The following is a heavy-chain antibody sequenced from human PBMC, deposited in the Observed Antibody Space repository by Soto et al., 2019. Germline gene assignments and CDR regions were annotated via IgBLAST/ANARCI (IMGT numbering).Heavy chain of an antibody. CDR2: ISSSSSYI. CDR3: ARDLPLAARPQPKPRWFDP. CDR1: GFTFSSYS. Sequence: PGGSLRLSCAASGFTFSSYSMNWVRQAPGKGLEWVSSISSSSSYIYYADSVKGRFTISRDNAKNSLYLQMNSLRAEDTAVYYCARDLPLAARPQPKPRWFDPWGQGTLVTVSS. V-gene: IGHV3-21*01. J-gene: IGHJ5*02. D-gene: IGHD6-6*01.